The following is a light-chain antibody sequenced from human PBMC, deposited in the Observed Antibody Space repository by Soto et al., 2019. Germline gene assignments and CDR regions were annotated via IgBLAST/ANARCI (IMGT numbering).Light chain of an antibody. V-gene: IGKV1-17*01. J-gene: IGKJ1*01. CDR1: QGIRND. Sequence: DLQMTQSPSSLSASVGDRITITCRTSQGIRNDLAWYQQKPGEAPKRLIYAASSLQSGVPSRFSGSGSGTEFTLTISSLQPEDFATYYCLQHHTYPRTFGPGTKVEIK. CDR2: AAS. CDR3: LQHHTYPRT.